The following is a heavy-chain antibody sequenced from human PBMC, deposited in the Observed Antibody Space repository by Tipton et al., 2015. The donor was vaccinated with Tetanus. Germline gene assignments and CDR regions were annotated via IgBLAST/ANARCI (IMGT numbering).Heavy chain of an antibody. V-gene: IGHV4-39*01. J-gene: IGHJ4*02. D-gene: IGHD3-3*01. CDR1: SVSIADNTNY. Sequence: TLSLTCTVSSVSIADNTNYWGWIRQPPGKGLEWIGSIYSSGDTYSNPSLKGRVTMSVDTSRNQFSLRLSSVTAADTAEYYCARHNSGYFTFFDSWGQGILVTVSS. CDR3: ARHNSGYFTFFDS. CDR2: IYSSGDT.